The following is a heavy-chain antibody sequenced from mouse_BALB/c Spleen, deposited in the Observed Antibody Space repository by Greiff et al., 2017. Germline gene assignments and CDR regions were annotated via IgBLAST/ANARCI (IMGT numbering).Heavy chain of an antibody. CDR1: GFSLTSYG. CDR2: IWAGGST. J-gene: IGHJ3*01. CDR3: ARGASIYDGYYGAY. D-gene: IGHD2-3*01. Sequence: VQGVESGPGLVAPSQSLSITCTVSGFSLTSYGVHWVRQPPGKGLEWLGVIWAGGSTNYNSALMSRLSISKDNSKSQVFLKMNSLQTDDTAMYYCARGASIYDGYYGAYWGQGTLVTVSA. V-gene: IGHV2-9*02.